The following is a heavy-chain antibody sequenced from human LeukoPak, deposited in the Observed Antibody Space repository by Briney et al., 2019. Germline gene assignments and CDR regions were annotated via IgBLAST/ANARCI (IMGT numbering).Heavy chain of an antibody. D-gene: IGHD6-6*01. CDR2: IIPIFGTA. CDR3: ARGRYSSSINSMDV. J-gene: IGHJ6*02. Sequence: SVKVSCKAPGGTFSSYTISWVRQAPGQGLEWMGGIIPIFGTANYAQKFQGRVTITADESTSTAYMELSSLRSEDTAVYYCARGRYSSSINSMDVWGQGTTVTVSS. CDR1: GGTFSSYT. V-gene: IGHV1-69*13.